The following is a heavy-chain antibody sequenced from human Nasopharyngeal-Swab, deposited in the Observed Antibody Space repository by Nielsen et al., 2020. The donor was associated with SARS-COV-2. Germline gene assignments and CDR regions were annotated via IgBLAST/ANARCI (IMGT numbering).Heavy chain of an antibody. J-gene: IGHJ6*03. CDR1: GFTFSSYW. Sequence: GESLKISCAASGFTFSSYWMSWVRQAPGKGLEWVANIKQDGSEKYYVDSVKGRFTISRDNAKNSLYLQMNSLRAEDTAVYYCARDVRIFGVVIITHYYYYMDVWGKGTTVTVSS. CDR3: ARDVRIFGVVIITHYYYYMDV. V-gene: IGHV3-7*01. D-gene: IGHD3-3*01. CDR2: IKQDGSEK.